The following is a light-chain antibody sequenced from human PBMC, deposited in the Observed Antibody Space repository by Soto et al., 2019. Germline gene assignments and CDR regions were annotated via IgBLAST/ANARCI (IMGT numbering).Light chain of an antibody. CDR2: GAS. J-gene: IGKJ2*01. CDR1: QSVSSN. Sequence: EIVVTQSPATLSVSPGERATLSCRASQSVSSNLAWYQQKPDQAPRLLIYGASTRATGIPVRFSGSGSGKEFTLTISSLQSEDFAVYYCQQYNKWPPYTFGQGTKLEIK. CDR3: QQYNKWPPYT. V-gene: IGKV3-15*01.